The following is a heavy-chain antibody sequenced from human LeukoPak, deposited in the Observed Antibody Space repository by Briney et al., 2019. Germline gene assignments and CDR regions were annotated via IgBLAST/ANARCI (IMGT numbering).Heavy chain of an antibody. CDR1: GGSISSSSYY. J-gene: IGHJ4*02. V-gene: IGHV4-39*07. Sequence: PSETLSLTCTVSGGSISSSSYYWGWIRQPPGKGLEWIGSVYYSGSTYYNPSLKSRVTISVDTSKNQFSLKLSSVTAADTAVYYCARGRRDYYDSSGYYFGYWGQGTLVTVSS. D-gene: IGHD3-22*01. CDR2: VYYSGST. CDR3: ARGRRDYYDSSGYYFGY.